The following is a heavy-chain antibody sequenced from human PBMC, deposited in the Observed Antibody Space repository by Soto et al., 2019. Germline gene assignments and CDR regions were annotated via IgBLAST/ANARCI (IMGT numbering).Heavy chain of an antibody. Sequence: GGSLRLSCAASGFTVSSNYMSWVRQAPGKGLEWVSVIYSGGSTYYADSLKGRFTISRDNSKNTLYLQMNSLGAEDTAVYYCARVGSGNSAYYYYYYMDVWGKGTTVTVSS. D-gene: IGHD1-26*01. V-gene: IGHV3-66*01. J-gene: IGHJ6*03. CDR3: ARVGSGNSAYYYYYYMDV. CDR2: IYSGGST. CDR1: GFTVSSNY.